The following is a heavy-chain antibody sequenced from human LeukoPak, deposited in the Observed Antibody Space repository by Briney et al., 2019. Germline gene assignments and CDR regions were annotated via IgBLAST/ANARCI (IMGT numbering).Heavy chain of an antibody. CDR2: ISKDNNYI. CDR1: GFIFNSYS. Sequence: PGGSLRLSCAASGFIFNSYSMNWVRQAPGKGLEWVSTISKDNNYIYYTDSVKCRFTISRDYAKSSLYLQMTSLRAEDTAVYYCAKGGSHFQDWGQGTLVTVSS. J-gene: IGHJ1*01. D-gene: IGHD1-26*01. CDR3: AKGGSHFQD. V-gene: IGHV3-21*06.